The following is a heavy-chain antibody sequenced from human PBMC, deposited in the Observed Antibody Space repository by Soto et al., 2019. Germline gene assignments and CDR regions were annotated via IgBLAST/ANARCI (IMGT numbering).Heavy chain of an antibody. CDR2: ITSNGDNT. CDR3: VKGNQLLSYYFEX. J-gene: IGHJ4*02. CDR1: GFTFSNFA. D-gene: IGHD2-2*01. Sequence: GGSLRLSFSASGFTFSNFAMHWVRQAPGKGLEYVSGITSNGDNTYQADSVQVRFTISRGNSKRTLYLQMTSLRVEDTAVYYCVKGNQLLSYYFEXWGRGALVTVSX. V-gene: IGHV3-64D*06.